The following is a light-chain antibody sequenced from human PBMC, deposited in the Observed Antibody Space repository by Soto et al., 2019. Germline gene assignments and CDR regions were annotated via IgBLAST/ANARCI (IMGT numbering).Light chain of an antibody. CDR1: SNDVASNYR. Sequence: QSALTQPPSVSGSPGQSVTISCTGTSNDVASNYRVSWYQQPPGTAPQLVIYGVTNRPSGVPDRFSGSRSGNMASLTISGLQAEDEADYFCISYTYSSTYVFGTGTKLTVL. CDR3: ISYTYSSTYV. J-gene: IGLJ1*01. V-gene: IGLV2-18*02. CDR2: GVT.